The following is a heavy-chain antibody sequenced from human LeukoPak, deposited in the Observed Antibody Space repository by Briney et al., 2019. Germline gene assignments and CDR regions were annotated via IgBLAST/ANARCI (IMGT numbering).Heavy chain of an antibody. V-gene: IGHV3-30-3*01. CDR2: ISYDGSNK. Sequence: GGSLRLSCAASGFTFSSYAMHWVRQAPGKGLEWVAVISYDGSNKYYADSVKGRFTISRDNSKNTLYLQMNSLRAEDTAVYYCARDASSSWVPWGEGTLVTVSS. J-gene: IGHJ5*02. CDR3: ARDASSSWVP. D-gene: IGHD6-13*01. CDR1: GFTFSSYA.